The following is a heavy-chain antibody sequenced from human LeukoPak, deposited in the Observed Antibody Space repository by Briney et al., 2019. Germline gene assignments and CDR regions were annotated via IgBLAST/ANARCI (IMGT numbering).Heavy chain of an antibody. CDR2: INQDGSEK. J-gene: IGHJ4*02. V-gene: IGHV3-7*05. D-gene: IGHD4-17*01. CDR1: GFTLKIYW. Sequence: PGGSLRLSCAASGFTLKIYWMSWVRQAPGKGLEWVANINQDGSEKYYVDSVKGRFTISRDNAKNSMYLQMNSLRAEDTAVYYCARDKSYGDSEDYWGQGTLVTVSS. CDR3: ARDKSYGDSEDY.